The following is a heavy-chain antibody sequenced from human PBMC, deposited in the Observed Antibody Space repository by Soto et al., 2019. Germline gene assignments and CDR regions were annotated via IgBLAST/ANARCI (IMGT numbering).Heavy chain of an antibody. CDR2: ISGSGGST. V-gene: IGHV3-23*01. CDR3: AKGGPYCSSTSCYNNYYYYYYMDV. D-gene: IGHD2-2*02. CDR1: GFTFSSYA. Sequence: GGSLRLSCAASGFTFSSYAMSWVRQAPGKGLEWVSAISGSGGSTYYADSVKGRFTISRDNSKNTLYLQMNSLRAEDTAVYYCAKGGPYCSSTSCYNNYYYYYYMDVWGKGTTVTVSS. J-gene: IGHJ6*03.